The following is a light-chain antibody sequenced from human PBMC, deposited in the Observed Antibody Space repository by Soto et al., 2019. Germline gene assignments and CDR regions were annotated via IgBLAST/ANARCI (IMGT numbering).Light chain of an antibody. V-gene: IGKV3-15*01. CDR3: QHFNNWPPEVT. Sequence: EIVMTQSPATLSVSPGEGATLSCRASQSVGSDLAWYQQKPGQAPRLLIYGASTRATGIPARFSGSGSGTEFILTISSLQPEDFATYYCQHFNNWPPEVTFGGGTKVDIK. J-gene: IGKJ4*01. CDR1: QSVGSD. CDR2: GAS.